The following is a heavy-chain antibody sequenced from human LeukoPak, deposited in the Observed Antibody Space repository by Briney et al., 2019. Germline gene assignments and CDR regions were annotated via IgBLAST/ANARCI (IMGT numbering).Heavy chain of an antibody. CDR2: INPNSGGT. D-gene: IGHD3-10*01. CDR3: ARDLSTTYYYGSGSSGY. V-gene: IGHV1-2*02. Sequence: ASVKVSCKASGYTFTGYYMHWVRQAPGQGLEWMGWINPNSGGTNYAQKFQGRVTMTRDTSISTAYMELSRLRSDDTAVYYCARDLSTTYYYGSGSSGYWGQGTLVTVSS. CDR1: GYTFTGYY. J-gene: IGHJ4*02.